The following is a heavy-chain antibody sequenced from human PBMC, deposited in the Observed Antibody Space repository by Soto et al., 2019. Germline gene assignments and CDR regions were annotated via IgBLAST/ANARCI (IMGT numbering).Heavy chain of an antibody. CDR1: GFTFSSYA. D-gene: IGHD1-26*01. V-gene: IGHV3-30-3*01. Sequence: QVQLVESGGGVVQPGRSLRLSCAASGFTFSSYAMHWVRQAPGKGLEWVAVISYDGSNKYYADSVKGRFTISRDNSKNTLYLQMNSLRAEDTAVYYCARELRSGSYPGHDAFDIWGQGTMVTVSS. J-gene: IGHJ3*02. CDR3: ARELRSGSYPGHDAFDI. CDR2: ISYDGSNK.